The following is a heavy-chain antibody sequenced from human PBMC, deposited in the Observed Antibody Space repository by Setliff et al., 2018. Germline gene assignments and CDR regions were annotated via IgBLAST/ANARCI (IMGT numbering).Heavy chain of an antibody. Sequence: SVKVSCKASGGTFSSYAISWVRQAPGQGLEWMGGIIPILGIANYAQKFQGRVTITADKSTSTACMELSSLRSEDTAVYYCARDSSQWLVRRYFDYWGQGTLVTVSS. CDR2: IIPILGIA. D-gene: IGHD6-19*01. J-gene: IGHJ4*02. CDR1: GGTFSSYA. V-gene: IGHV1-69*10. CDR3: ARDSSQWLVRRYFDY.